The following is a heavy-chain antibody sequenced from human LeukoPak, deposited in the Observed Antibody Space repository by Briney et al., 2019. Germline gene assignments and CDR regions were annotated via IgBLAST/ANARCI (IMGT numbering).Heavy chain of an antibody. Sequence: SETLSPTCTVSGGSISSYYWSWIRQPPGKGLEWIGYIYYSGSTNYNPSLKSRVTISVDTSKNQFSLKLSSVTAADTAVYYCARERGATANVIGGPYYYYMDVWGKGTTVTVSS. CDR1: GGSISSYY. V-gene: IGHV4-59*01. J-gene: IGHJ6*03. CDR3: ARERGATANVIGGPYYYYMDV. D-gene: IGHD4/OR15-4a*01. CDR2: IYYSGST.